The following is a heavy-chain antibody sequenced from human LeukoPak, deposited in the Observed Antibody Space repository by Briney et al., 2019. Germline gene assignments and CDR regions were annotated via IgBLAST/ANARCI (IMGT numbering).Heavy chain of an antibody. CDR2: INPGCSDI. J-gene: IGHJ4*02. V-gene: IGHV5-51*01. CDR3: ARHDKGYSGYVTLDY. Sequence: GESLKISCKGSGYSFTSYWIGWVRQMPGKGLEWMGIINPGCSDIRYSPSFQGQFTISADKSISTAYLQWSSLKASDTAIYYCARHDKGYSGYVTLDYWGQGTLVTVSS. D-gene: IGHD5-12*01. CDR1: GYSFTSYW.